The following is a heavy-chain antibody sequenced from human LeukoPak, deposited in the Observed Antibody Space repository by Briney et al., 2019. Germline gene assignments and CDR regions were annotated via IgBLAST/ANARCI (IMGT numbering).Heavy chain of an antibody. CDR1: GFTFSSYA. CDR2: ISYDGSNK. V-gene: IGHV3-30-3*01. CDR3: ARAGGRTTVTSPLVDY. Sequence: QAGGSLRLSCAASGFTFSSYAMHWVRQAPGKGLDGVAVISYDGSNKYYADSVKGRFTISRANSKNTLYLQMNSLRAEDTAVYCCARAGGRTTVTSPLVDYWGQGTLVTVSS. J-gene: IGHJ4*02. D-gene: IGHD4-17*01.